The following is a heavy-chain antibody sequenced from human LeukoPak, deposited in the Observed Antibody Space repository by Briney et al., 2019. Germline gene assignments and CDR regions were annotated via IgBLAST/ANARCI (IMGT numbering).Heavy chain of an antibody. CDR1: GGSMTTHH. CDR3: ARPYYYDSRIDP. CDR2: MYYSGST. V-gene: IGHV4-59*08. J-gene: IGHJ5*02. Sequence: SETLSLTCTVSGGSMTTHHWNWIRQTPGKGLEWIAYMYYSGSTYYNPSLKSRVTMSADTSKNQLSLKLSSVTAADTAVYYCARPYYYDSRIDPWGQGTLVTVSS. D-gene: IGHD3-22*01.